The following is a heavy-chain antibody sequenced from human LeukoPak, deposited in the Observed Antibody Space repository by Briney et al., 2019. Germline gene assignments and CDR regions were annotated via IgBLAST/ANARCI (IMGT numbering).Heavy chain of an antibody. CDR1: GFTFSSYW. J-gene: IGHJ3*02. D-gene: IGHD6-19*01. CDR3: GRASSGWQKDAFDI. V-gene: IGHV3-7*01. CDR2: IKQDGSEK. Sequence: GGSLRLSCAASGFTFSSYWMSWVRQAPGKGLEWVANIKQDGSEKYYVDSVKGRFTISRDNAKNSLYLQMNSLRAEDTAVYYCGRASSGWQKDAFDIWRQGTMVTVSS.